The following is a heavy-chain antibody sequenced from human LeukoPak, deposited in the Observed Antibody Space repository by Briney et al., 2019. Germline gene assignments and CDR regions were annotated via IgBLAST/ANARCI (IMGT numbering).Heavy chain of an antibody. CDR2: IYSGGTT. CDR3: ARGMVSSSWPYYYYMDV. V-gene: IGHV3-66*01. J-gene: IGHJ6*03. D-gene: IGHD6-13*01. Sequence: GGSLRLSCAVSGFTVSSNYMTWVRQAPGKGLEWVSVIYSGGTTYYADSVKGRFTISRDNSKNTLYLQMNSLRVEDTAVYYCARGMVSSSWPYYYYMDVWGKGTTVTVSS. CDR1: GFTVSSNY.